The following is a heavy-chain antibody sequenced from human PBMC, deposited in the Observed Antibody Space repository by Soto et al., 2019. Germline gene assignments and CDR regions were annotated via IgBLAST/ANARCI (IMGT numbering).Heavy chain of an antibody. CDR3: AGGRYGDY. Sequence: QVHLVQSGAEVKKPGASVKVSCKGSGYDFTTYGITWVRQAPGQGLEWMAWISAHNGNTDYAQKLQGRVPVTRDTSTSTAYMELRSLRSDDTAVYYCAGGRYGDYWGQGALVTVSS. CDR2: ISAHNGNT. J-gene: IGHJ4*02. V-gene: IGHV1-18*01. D-gene: IGHD1-1*01. CDR1: GYDFTTYG.